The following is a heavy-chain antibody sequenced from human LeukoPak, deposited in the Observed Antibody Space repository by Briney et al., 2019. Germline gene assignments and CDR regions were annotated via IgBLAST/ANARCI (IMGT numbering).Heavy chain of an antibody. Sequence: SETLSLTCNVSGASMSSNYWSWIRQPPGKGLEWIGYIYHSGNTNYSPSLESRVTMSVDDFKNQFSLRVHFVSAADTAVYYCASTRRAAVAGRFDSWGQGTLVTVFS. J-gene: IGHJ4*02. V-gene: IGHV4-4*09. CDR3: ASTRRAAVAGRFDS. CDR2: IYHSGNT. D-gene: IGHD6-19*01. CDR1: GASMSSNY.